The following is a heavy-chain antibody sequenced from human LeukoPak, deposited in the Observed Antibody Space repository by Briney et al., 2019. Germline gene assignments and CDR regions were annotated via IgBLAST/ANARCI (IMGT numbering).Heavy chain of an antibody. J-gene: IGHJ3*01. CDR2: IYTSGST. CDR3: ATRGAYGDYLAK. V-gene: IGHV4-4*07. Sequence: SETLSLTCTVSGGSISSYYWSWIRQPAGKGLEWIGRIYTSGSTNYNPSLKSRVTMSVDTSKNQFSLNLSSVTAADTAGYYCATRGAYGDYLAKWGQGTMVTVSS. CDR1: GGSISSYY. D-gene: IGHD4-17*01.